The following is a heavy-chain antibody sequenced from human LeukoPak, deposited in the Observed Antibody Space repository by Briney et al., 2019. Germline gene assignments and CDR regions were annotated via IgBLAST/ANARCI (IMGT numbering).Heavy chain of an antibody. D-gene: IGHD3-22*01. V-gene: IGHV3-30*04. J-gene: IGHJ4*02. CDR1: GFTFSSYA. CDR3: ARSYEYYYDSSGYYGY. Sequence: GGSLRLSCAASGFTFSSYAMHWVRQAPGKGLEWVAVISYDGSNKYYADSVKGRFTISRDNSKNTLYLQMNSLRAEDTAVYYCARSYEYYYDSSGYYGYWGQGTLVTVSS. CDR2: ISYDGSNK.